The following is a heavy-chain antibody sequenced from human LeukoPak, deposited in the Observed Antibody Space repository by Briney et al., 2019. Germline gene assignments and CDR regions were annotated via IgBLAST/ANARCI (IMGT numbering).Heavy chain of an antibody. CDR3: GRDLVSRQEVDQP. V-gene: IGHV1-2*02. CDR1: GYTFTAYY. Sequence: GASVKVSCKASGYTFTAYYIHWIRQAPGQGLEWMGWVNPNTGGTYYAQKFQDRVTMTRDASVTTAYMELNRLTSDDTAVYYCGRDLVSRQEVDQPWGQGTLVTVSS. J-gene: IGHJ5*02. D-gene: IGHD6-13*01. CDR2: VNPNTGGT.